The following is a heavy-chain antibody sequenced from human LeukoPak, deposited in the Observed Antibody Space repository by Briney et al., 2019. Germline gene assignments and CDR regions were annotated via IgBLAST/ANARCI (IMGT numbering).Heavy chain of an antibody. CDR2: INHSGST. CDR3: ARGKRGYSSSWYDY. D-gene: IGHD6-13*01. V-gene: IGHV4-34*01. CDR1: GGSFSGYY. J-gene: IGHJ4*02. Sequence: SETLSLTCAVCGGSFSGYYWSWIRQPPGKGLEWMGEINHSGSTNYNPSLKSRVTISVDTSKNQFSLKLSSVTAADTAVYYCARGKRGYSSSWYDYWGQGTLVTVSS.